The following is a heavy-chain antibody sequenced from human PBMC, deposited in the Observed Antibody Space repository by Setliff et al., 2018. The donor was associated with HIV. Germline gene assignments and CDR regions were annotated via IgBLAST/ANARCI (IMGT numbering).Heavy chain of an antibody. CDR2: IYHAGNT. CDR1: GYSISSGYY. V-gene: IGHV4-38-2*02. D-gene: IGHD4-17*01. Sequence: ASETLSLTCTVTGYSISSGYYWAWIRLPPGKGLEWIGYIYHAGNTYYNPSLKSRVTISVDTSKNQISLRLNSLTAADTAVYYCARGTTLNVVPDAFDIWGQGTMVTVSS. J-gene: IGHJ3*02. CDR3: ARGTTLNVVPDAFDI.